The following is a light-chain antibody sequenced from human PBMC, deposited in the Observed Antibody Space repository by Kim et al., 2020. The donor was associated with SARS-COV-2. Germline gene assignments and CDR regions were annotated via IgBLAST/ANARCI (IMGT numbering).Light chain of an antibody. CDR2: DDS. J-gene: IGLJ2*01. CDR3: QVWDSSSDHPGVV. V-gene: IGLV3-21*03. CDR1: NIGSQS. Sequence: KTARITCGGNNIGSQSVHWYRRKPGQAPVLVVYDDSDRPSGIPERFSGSNSGNTATLTISRVEAGDEAYYYCQVWDSSSDHPGVVFGGGTQLTVL.